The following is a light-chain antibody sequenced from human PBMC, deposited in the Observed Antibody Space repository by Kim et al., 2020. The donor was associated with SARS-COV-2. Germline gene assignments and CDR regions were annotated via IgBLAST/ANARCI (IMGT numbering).Light chain of an antibody. V-gene: IGKV1-5*03. CDR3: QQYDTYPWT. CDR2: RAS. Sequence: SSSAGDRIAITCRASQSISTWLAWYQQKPGKAPKLLIYRASSLQSGVPSRFSGSGSGADFILTVSSLQPDDFATYYCQQYDTYPWTFGQGTELEI. J-gene: IGKJ1*01. CDR1: QSISTW.